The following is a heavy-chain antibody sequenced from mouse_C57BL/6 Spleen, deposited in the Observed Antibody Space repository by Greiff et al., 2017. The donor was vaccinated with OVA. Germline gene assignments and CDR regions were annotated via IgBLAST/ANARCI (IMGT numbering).Heavy chain of an antibody. V-gene: IGHV5-4*01. D-gene: IGHD2-1*01. J-gene: IGHJ4*01. CDR3: ARDQGNFWAMDY. CDR2: ISDGGSYT. Sequence: DVKLVESGGGLVKPGGSLKLSCAASGFTFSSYAMSWVRQTPEKRLEWVATISDGGSYTYYPDNVKGRFTISRDNAKNNLYLQMSHLKSEDTAMYYCARDQGNFWAMDYWGQGTSVTVSS. CDR1: GFTFSSYA.